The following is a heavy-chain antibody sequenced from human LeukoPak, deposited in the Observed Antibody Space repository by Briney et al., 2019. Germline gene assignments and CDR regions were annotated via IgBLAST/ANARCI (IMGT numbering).Heavy chain of an antibody. CDR1: GGTFSSYA. Sequence: SVKVSCKASGGTFSSYAISWVRQAPGQGLEWMGGIIPIFGTANYAQKFQGRVTITADESTSTAYMELSSLRSEDTAAYYCARVSPGYSGYDWSWFDPWGQGTLVTVSS. CDR3: ARVSPGYSGYDWSWFDP. J-gene: IGHJ5*02. D-gene: IGHD5-12*01. CDR2: IIPIFGTA. V-gene: IGHV1-69*13.